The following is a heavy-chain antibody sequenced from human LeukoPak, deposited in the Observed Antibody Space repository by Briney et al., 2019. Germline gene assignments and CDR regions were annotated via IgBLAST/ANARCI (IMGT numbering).Heavy chain of an antibody. CDR2: ISWNSGSI. Sequence: GRSLRLSCAASGFTFDDYAMHWVRQAPGKGLEWVSGISWNSGSIGYADSVKGRFTISRDNAKNSLYLQMNSLRVEDTAVYFCARDFIAEPGTPFDPWGQGTLVTVSS. J-gene: IGHJ5*02. CDR3: ARDFIAEPGTPFDP. D-gene: IGHD6-19*01. V-gene: IGHV3-9*01. CDR1: GFTFDDYA.